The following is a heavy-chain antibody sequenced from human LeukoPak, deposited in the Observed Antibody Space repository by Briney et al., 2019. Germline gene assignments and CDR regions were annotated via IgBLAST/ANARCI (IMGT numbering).Heavy chain of an antibody. V-gene: IGHV1-2*02. CDR3: AREVVVIFGVVAADY. D-gene: IGHD3-3*02. J-gene: IGHJ4*02. CDR1: GYSFSSYG. CDR2: INPNSGGT. Sequence: ASVKVSCKTSGYSFSSYGIAWVRQAPGQGLEWMGWINPNSGGTNYAQKFQGRVTMTRDTSISTAYMELSRLRSDDTAVYYCAREVVVIFGVVAADYWGQGTLVTVSS.